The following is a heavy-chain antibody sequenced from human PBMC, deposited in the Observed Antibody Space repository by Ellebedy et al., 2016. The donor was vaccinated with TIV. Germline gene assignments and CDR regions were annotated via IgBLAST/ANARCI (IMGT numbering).Heavy chain of an antibody. D-gene: IGHD1-26*01. CDR3: ARDWVGARNPADY. Sequence: MPSETLSLTCTVSGYSISSGYYWGWIRQPPGKGLEWIGSIYHSGRTSYNPSLNSRVTISVDTSKNQFSLKLSSVTAAETAVYYCARDWVGARNPADYWGQGTLVTVSS. CDR1: GYSISSGYY. J-gene: IGHJ4*02. V-gene: IGHV4-38-2*02. CDR2: IYHSGRT.